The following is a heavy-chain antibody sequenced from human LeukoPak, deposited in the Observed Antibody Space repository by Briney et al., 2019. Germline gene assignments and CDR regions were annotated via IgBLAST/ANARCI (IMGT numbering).Heavy chain of an antibody. CDR3: ARGLRQRITMIVVVPSAFDI. V-gene: IGHV4-30-2*01. J-gene: IGHJ3*02. Sequence: SETLSLTCAVSGGSISSGGYSWSWIRQPPGKGLEWIGYIYHSGSTYYNPSLKSRVTISVDRSKNQFSLKLSSVTAADTAVYYCARGLRQRITMIVVVPSAFDIWGQGTMVTVSS. CDR1: GGSISSGGYS. CDR2: IYHSGST. D-gene: IGHD3-22*01.